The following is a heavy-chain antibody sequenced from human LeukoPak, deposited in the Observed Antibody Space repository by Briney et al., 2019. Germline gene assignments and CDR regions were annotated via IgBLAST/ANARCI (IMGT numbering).Heavy chain of an antibody. CDR1: GLTFSSYA. Sequence: GGSLRLSCAASGLTFSSYAMSWVRQAPGKGLEWVSAISGSGGSTYYADSVKGRFTISRDNSKNTLYLQMNSLRAEDTAVYYCAKDNLYYYDSSGSPSDYGGQGTLVTVSS. J-gene: IGHJ4*02. D-gene: IGHD3-22*01. CDR3: AKDNLYYYDSSGSPSDY. V-gene: IGHV3-23*01. CDR2: ISGSGGST.